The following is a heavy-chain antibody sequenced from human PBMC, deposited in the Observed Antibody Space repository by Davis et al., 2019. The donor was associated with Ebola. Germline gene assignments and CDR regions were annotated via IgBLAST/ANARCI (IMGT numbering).Heavy chain of an antibody. CDR1: GGSITSGY. D-gene: IGHD5-18*01. J-gene: IGHJ4*02. V-gene: IGHV4-4*08. CDR3: ARDSGYSYGWGFDY. CDR2: IYNSGTT. Sequence: SETLSLTCTVSGGSITSGYWSWIRQPPGKGLEWIGYIYNSGTTDYSPSLKSRVTISADPSKNQFSLNLSSVTVADTAVYYCARDSGYSYGWGFDYWGQGILVTVAS.